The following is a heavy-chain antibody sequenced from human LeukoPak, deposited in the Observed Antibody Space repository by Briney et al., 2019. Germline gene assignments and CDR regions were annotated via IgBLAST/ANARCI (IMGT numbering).Heavy chain of an antibody. CDR1: GFTFSTYS. V-gene: IGHV3-48*02. CDR3: ARASFQRWLQLGGD. J-gene: IGHJ4*02. D-gene: IGHD5-24*01. Sequence: GGYLRLSCTASGFTFSTYSMKWVRQAPGKGLEWVSYISSSSSTIYYADSVKGRFTISRDNAKNSLYLQMNSLRDEDTAVYYCARASFQRWLQLGGDWGQGTLVTVSS. CDR2: ISSSSSTI.